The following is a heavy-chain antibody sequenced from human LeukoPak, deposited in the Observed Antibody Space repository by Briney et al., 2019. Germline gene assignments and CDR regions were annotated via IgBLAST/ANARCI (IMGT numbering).Heavy chain of an antibody. J-gene: IGHJ6*03. CDR3: ARVYELWLLYYYYYMDV. CDR2: IKQEGSDK. V-gene: IGHV3-7*01. D-gene: IGHD5-18*01. CDR1: GFTFSNYA. Sequence: GGSLRLSCAASGFTFSNYAMSWVRQAPGKGLEWVANIKQEGSDKYYVDSVKGRFTISRDNAKNSLYLQMNSLRAEDTAVYYCARVYELWLLYYYYYMDVWGKGTTVTVSS.